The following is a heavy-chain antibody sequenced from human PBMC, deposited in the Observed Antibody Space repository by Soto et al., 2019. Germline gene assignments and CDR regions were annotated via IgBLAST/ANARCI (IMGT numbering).Heavy chain of an antibody. CDR3: AQRGVIYRGAFDI. V-gene: IGHV1-3*01. J-gene: IGHJ3*02. D-gene: IGHD3-10*01. CDR2: INAGNGNT. CDR1: GYTFTSYA. Sequence: QVQLVQSGAEVKKPGASVKVSCKASGYTFTSYAMHWVRQAPGQRLEWMGWINAGNGNTKYSQKFQGRVTITRDTSASTAYMELSSLRSEDTAVYYCAQRGVIYRGAFDIWGQGTMVTVSS.